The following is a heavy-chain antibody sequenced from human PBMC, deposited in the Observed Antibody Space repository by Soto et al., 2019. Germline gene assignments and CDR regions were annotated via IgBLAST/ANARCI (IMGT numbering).Heavy chain of an antibody. CDR1: GDSVSSNSAT. V-gene: IGHV6-1*01. CDR2: TYYRSKWYN. Sequence: LSQTLSLTCAISGDSVSSNSATWNWIRQSPSRGLEWLGRTYYRSKWYNEYALSVKSRITINPDTSKNQFSLQLKSVTPEDTAVYYCARSRDGYNSYTHAFDIWGQGTMVTVSS. J-gene: IGHJ3*02. D-gene: IGHD5-12*01. CDR3: ARSRDGYNSYTHAFDI.